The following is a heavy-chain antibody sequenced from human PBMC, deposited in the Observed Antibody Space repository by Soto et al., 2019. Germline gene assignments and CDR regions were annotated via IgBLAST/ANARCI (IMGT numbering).Heavy chain of an antibody. J-gene: IGHJ4*02. D-gene: IGHD4-17*01. CDR1: GGSISSGDYY. CDR2: IHYSGST. CDR3: ARHETLRGDYDY. V-gene: IGHV4-30-4*01. Sequence: SETLSLTCTVSGGSISSGDYYWSWIRQSPGKGLEWIGHIHYSGSTYHNPSLKSRVTISVDTSKNQFSLKLSSVTAADTAVYYCARHETLRGDYDYWGQGTLVTVSS.